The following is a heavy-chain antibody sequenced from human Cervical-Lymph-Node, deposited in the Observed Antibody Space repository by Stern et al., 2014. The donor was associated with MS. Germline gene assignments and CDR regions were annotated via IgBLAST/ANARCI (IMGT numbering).Heavy chain of an antibody. CDR1: GFTFSDYY. V-gene: IGHV3-11*06. J-gene: IGHJ3*01. D-gene: IGHD5-18*01. Sequence: VQLVESGGGLVKPGGSLRISCAASGFTFSDYYMSWIRQAPGEGLEWVSYISSSNSYQSYADSVKGRFTFSRYNAKNSLYLQMHSLRAEDTAVYYCARHLDPPMVTSAFDLWGQGTMVTVSS. CDR3: ARHLDPPMVTSAFDL. CDR2: ISSSNSYQ.